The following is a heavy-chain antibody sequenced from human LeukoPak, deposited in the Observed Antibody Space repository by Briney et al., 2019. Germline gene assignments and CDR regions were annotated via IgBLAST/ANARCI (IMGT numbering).Heavy chain of an antibody. CDR1: GGSFSGYY. CDR3: ARAGYSSGWYNWFDP. Sequence: KPSETLSFTCAVYGGSFSGYYWSWIRQPPGKGLEWIGEINHSGSTNYNPSLKSRVTISVDTSKNQFSLKLSSVTAADTAVYYCARAGYSSGWYNWFDPWGQGTLVTVSS. CDR2: INHSGST. J-gene: IGHJ5*02. D-gene: IGHD6-19*01. V-gene: IGHV4-34*01.